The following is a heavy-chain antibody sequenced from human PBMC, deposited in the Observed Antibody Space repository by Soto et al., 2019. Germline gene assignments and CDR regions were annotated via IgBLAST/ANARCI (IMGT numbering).Heavy chain of an antibody. CDR1: GFTFSSYA. D-gene: IGHD2-2*01. CDR3: DRARRYCSSTSCYFGHYYYYYGMDV. Sequence: QVQLVESGGGVVQPGRSLRLSCAASGFTFSSYAMHWVRQAPGKGLEWVAVISYDGSNKYYADSVKGRFTISRDNSKNTLYLQMKRLKAADTALYYCDRARRYCSSTSCYFGHYYYYYGMDVWGQGTTVTVSS. V-gene: IGHV3-30-3*01. CDR2: ISYDGSNK. J-gene: IGHJ6*02.